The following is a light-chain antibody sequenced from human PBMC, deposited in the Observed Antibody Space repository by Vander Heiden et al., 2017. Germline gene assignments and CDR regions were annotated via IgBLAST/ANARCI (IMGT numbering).Light chain of an antibody. CDR1: GSNTGAGND. V-gene: IGLV1-40*01. J-gene: IGLJ2*01. CDR3: QAYDSSRSGYVV. Sequence: QSVLTPPPSVSRPPGRRVPISCTGSGSNTGAGNDVHCYQQLPGAAPKHLLYGNSNRPPGVPDRLSGSKSGTSAALAITGLQAEDEDDYYCQAYDSSRSGYVVFGGGTKLTVL. CDR2: GNS.